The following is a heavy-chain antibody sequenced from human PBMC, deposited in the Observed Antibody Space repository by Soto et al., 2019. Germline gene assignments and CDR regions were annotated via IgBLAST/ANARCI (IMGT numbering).Heavy chain of an antibody. CDR3: ARGIIRRDYGSGSYSVY. V-gene: IGHV4-39*01. D-gene: IGHD3-10*01. Sequence: SETLSLTCTVSGGSISISSYYWDWIRQPPGKGLEWIGTIYFSGSTYYNPPLTSRVTISVDTSRNQFSLKLSSVTAADTAVYYCARGIIRRDYGSGSYSVYWGQGTLVTVSS. J-gene: IGHJ4*02. CDR1: GGSISISSYY. CDR2: IYFSGST.